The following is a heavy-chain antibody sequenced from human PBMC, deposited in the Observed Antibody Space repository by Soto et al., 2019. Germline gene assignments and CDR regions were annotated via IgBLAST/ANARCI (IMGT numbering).Heavy chain of an antibody. V-gene: IGHV1-69*13. CDR2: IIPIFGTA. CDR1: GGTFSSYA. J-gene: IGHJ6*02. CDR3: ARDPAWGSAAGDDYYYYGMDV. D-gene: IGHD6-13*01. Sequence: SVKVSCKASGGTFSSYAISWVRQAPGQGLEWLGGIIPIFGTANYAQKFQGRVTITADESTSTAYMELSSLRSEDTAVYYCARDPAWGSAAGDDYYYYGMDVWGQGTTVPSP.